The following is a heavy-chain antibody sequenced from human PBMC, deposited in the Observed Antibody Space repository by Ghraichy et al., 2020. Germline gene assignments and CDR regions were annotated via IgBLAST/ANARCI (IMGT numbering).Heavy chain of an antibody. CDR3: ARRHQLLYRCPHNWFDP. V-gene: IGHV4-59*01. D-gene: IGHD2-2*02. J-gene: IGHJ5*02. CDR2: ISYSGST. Sequence: SETLSLTCTVSGGSISDYFWSWIRQPPGKGLEWIGYISYSGSTNYNASLKSRVTMSLDTSKSHFSLKLSSVTAADTAVYYCARRHQLLYRCPHNWFDPWGQGILVTVSS. CDR1: GGSISDYF.